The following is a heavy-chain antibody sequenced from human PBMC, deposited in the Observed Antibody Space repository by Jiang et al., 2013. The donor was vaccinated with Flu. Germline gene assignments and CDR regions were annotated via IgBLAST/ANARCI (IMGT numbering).Heavy chain of an antibody. J-gene: IGHJ4*02. V-gene: IGHV4-59*08. CDR3: ARHESYYYDSSGFGFDY. Sequence: GPGLVKPSETLSLTCTVSGGSISSYYRSWIRQPPGKGLEWIGYIYYSGSTNYNPSLKSRVTISVDTSKNQFSLKLSSVTAADTAVYYCARHESYYYDSSGFGFDYWGQGTLVTVSS. CDR2: IYYSGST. D-gene: IGHD3-22*01. CDR1: GGSISSYY.